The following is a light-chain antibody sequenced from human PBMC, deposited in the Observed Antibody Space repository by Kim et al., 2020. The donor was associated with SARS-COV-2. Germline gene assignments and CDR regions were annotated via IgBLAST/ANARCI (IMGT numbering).Light chain of an antibody. V-gene: IGLV3-19*01. CDR3: NSRDSKDNVV. J-gene: IGLJ2*01. CDR1: SLRSYC. CDR2: GKN. Sequence: SSELTQDPAVSVALGQTVRITCQGDSLRSYCATWYQQKPGQAPILVIYGKNNRPSGIPDRFSGSSSGNTASLTITGTQAGDEADYYCNSRDSKDNVVFGG.